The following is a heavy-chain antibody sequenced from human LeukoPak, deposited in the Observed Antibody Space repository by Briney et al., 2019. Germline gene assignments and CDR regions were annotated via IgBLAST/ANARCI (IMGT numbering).Heavy chain of an antibody. V-gene: IGHV3-11*04. CDR3: ARVGSSDYYYYYMDV. Sequence: PGGSLRLSCAASGFTFSDYYMNWVRQVPGKGLEWISFIKSSGSTIYYADSVKGRFTISRDNAKNSLYLQMNSLRAEDTAVYYCARVGSSDYYYYYMDVWGKGTTVTVSS. D-gene: IGHD3-22*01. CDR1: GFTFSDYY. J-gene: IGHJ6*03. CDR2: IKSSGSTI.